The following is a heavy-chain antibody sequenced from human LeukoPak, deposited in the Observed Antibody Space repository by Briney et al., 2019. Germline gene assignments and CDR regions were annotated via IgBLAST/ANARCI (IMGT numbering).Heavy chain of an antibody. D-gene: IGHD2-21*02. CDR3: AKDKGSVVTATLGLDY. V-gene: IGHV3-7*01. J-gene: IGHJ4*02. CDR1: GFTFSSYW. Sequence: PGGSLSLSCAASGFTFSSYWMSWVRQAPGKGLEWVANIKQDGSEKYYVDSVKGRFTISRDNAKNSLYLQMNSLRAEDTAVYYCAKDKGSVVTATLGLDYWGQGTLVTVSS. CDR2: IKQDGSEK.